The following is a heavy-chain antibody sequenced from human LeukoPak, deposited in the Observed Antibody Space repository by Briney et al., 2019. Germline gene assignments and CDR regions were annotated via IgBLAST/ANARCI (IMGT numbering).Heavy chain of an antibody. J-gene: IGHJ6*03. V-gene: IGHV3-48*03. CDR1: GFTFSSYE. CDR3: ARLHSYGPHMDV. Sequence: PGGSLRLSCAASGFTFSSYEMNWVRQAPGKGLEWVSYISSSGSTIYYADSVKGRFTISRDNSKNSLYLQMNSLRAEDTAVYYCARLHSYGPHMDVWGKGTTVTVSS. CDR2: ISSSGSTI. D-gene: IGHD5-18*01.